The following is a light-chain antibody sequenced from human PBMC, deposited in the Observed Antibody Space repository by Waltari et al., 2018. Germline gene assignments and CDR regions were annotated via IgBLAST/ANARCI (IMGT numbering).Light chain of an antibody. V-gene: IGLV1-47*01. CDR3: AAWDDSLSGPV. CDR2: RNN. Sequence: QSVLTQPPSASGTPGQRVTISCSGSSSNIGSNYVYWYQQLPGTAPKLLTYRNNRRPSGVPDRFSGSKSGTSASLAIGGLRSEDEAEYYCAAWDDSLSGPVFGGGTKLTVL. J-gene: IGLJ2*01. CDR1: SSNIGSNY.